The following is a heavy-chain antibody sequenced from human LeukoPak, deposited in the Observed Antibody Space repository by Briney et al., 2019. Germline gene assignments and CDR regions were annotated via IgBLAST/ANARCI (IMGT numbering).Heavy chain of an antibody. Sequence: PSETLSLTCTVSGDSISSYYWSWIRQPAGKGLEWIGRIYTSGSTNYNPPLKSRVTMSVDTSKNQFSLKLSSVTAADTAVYYCARVDSKGYSYGFYYYYYMDVWGKGTTVTVSS. V-gene: IGHV4-4*07. CDR1: GDSISSYY. J-gene: IGHJ6*03. CDR2: IYTSGST. CDR3: ARVDSKGYSYGFYYYYYMDV. D-gene: IGHD5-18*01.